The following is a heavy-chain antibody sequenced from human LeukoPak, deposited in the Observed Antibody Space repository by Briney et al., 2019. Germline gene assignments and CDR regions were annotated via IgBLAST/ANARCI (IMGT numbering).Heavy chain of an antibody. CDR1: GGSISSSSYY. CDR3: ARVVVGVAATQGNYYYDYIDV. Sequence: SETLSLTCTVSGGSISSSSYYWGWIRQPPGKGLEWIGSIYYSGSTYYNPSLKSRVTISVDTSKNQFSLKLSSVTAADTAVYYCARVVVGVAATQGNYYYDYIDVWGKGTTVTASS. V-gene: IGHV4-39*07. D-gene: IGHD2-15*01. J-gene: IGHJ6*03. CDR2: IYYSGST.